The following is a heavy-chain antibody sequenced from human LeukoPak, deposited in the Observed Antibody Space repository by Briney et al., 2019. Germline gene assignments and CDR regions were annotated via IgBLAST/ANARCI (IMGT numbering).Heavy chain of an antibody. Sequence: GGSLRLSCAASGFSISNYAMSWVRQAPGKGLEWVSSISGSVGSTYYADSVKGRFTISRDNAKNSLYLQMDSLRAEDTAVYYCARDGGQIDYWGQGTLVTVSS. D-gene: IGHD2-15*01. CDR2: ISGSVGST. CDR3: ARDGGQIDY. CDR1: GFSISNYA. V-gene: IGHV3-23*01. J-gene: IGHJ4*02.